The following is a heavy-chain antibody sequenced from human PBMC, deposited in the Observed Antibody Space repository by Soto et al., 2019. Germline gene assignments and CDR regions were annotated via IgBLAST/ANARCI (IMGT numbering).Heavy chain of an antibody. CDR1: GGTFSSYA. V-gene: IGHV1-69*13. J-gene: IGHJ3*02. CDR3: ARDTSSGWPRDAFDI. CDR2: IIPIFGTA. D-gene: IGHD6-19*01. Sequence: SVKVSCKASGGTFSSYAISWVRQAPGQGLEWMGGIIPIFGTANYAQKFQGRVTITADESTSTAYMELSSLRSEDTAVYYCARDTSSGWPRDAFDIWGQGTMVTVSS.